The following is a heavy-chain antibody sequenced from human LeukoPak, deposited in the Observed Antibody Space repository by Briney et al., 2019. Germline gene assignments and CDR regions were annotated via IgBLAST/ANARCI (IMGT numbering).Heavy chain of an antibody. V-gene: IGHV3-74*01. D-gene: IGHD3-10*01. J-gene: IGHJ5*02. CDR1: GFTFSTYW. Sequence: PGGSLRLSCAASGFTFSTYWMHWVRQAPGKGLVWVSRISSDGSITGYADSVKGRFTISRDNAKNSLYLQMNSLRAEDTALYYCAKDQVLNYYGSGLWNWFDPWGQGTLVTVSS. CDR3: AKDQVLNYYGSGLWNWFDP. CDR2: ISSDGSIT.